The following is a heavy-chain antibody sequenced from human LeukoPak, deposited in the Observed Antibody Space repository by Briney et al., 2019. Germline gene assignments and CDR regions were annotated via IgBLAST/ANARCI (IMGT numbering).Heavy chain of an antibody. J-gene: IGHJ4*02. V-gene: IGHV3-30-3*01. Sequence: GRSLRLSCAASGFTFSSYAMHWVRQAPGKGLEWVAVISYDGSNKYYADSVKGRFTISRDNSKNTLYLQMNSLRAEDTAVYYCARAGYSGYFDYWGQGTLVTVSS. CDR3: ARAGYSGYFDY. D-gene: IGHD5-12*01. CDR1: GFTFSSYA. CDR2: ISYDGSNK.